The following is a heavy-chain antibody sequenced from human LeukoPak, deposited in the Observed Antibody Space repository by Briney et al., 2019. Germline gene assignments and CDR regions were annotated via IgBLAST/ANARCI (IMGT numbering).Heavy chain of an antibody. CDR3: ARVTERWLQIDAFDI. J-gene: IGHJ3*02. V-gene: IGHV1-2*02. Sequence: ASVKVSCKASGYTFTGYYMHWARQAPGQGLEWMGWINPNSGGTNYAQKFQGRVTMTRDTSISTAYMELSRLRSDDTAVYYCARVTERWLQIDAFDIWGQGTMVTVSS. CDR2: INPNSGGT. D-gene: IGHD5-24*01. CDR1: GYTFTGYY.